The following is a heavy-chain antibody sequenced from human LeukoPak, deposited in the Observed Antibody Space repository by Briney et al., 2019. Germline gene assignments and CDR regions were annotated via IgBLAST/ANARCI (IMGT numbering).Heavy chain of an antibody. Sequence: ASVKVSCKASGYTFTGYYMHWVRQAPGRGLEWMGWINPNSGGTNYAQKFQGRVTMTRDTSISTAYMELSRLRSDDTAVYYCARGMYYDSSGYRRGWGQGTLVTVSS. CDR3: ARGMYYDSSGYRRG. V-gene: IGHV1-2*02. J-gene: IGHJ4*02. D-gene: IGHD3-22*01. CDR2: INPNSGGT. CDR1: GYTFTGYY.